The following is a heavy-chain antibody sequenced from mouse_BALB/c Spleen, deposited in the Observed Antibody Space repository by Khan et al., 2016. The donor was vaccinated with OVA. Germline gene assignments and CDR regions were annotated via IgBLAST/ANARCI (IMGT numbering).Heavy chain of an antibody. V-gene: IGHV1-9*01. Sequence: QVQLKQSGAELMKPGASVKISCKATGYTFSSYWIEWVKQRPGHGLEWIGEILPGSGNTNCTVNFKGKATFTADTSSNTAYMQLSSLTSEDSAVYYCVRYGNHWYFDVWGAGTTVTVSS. D-gene: IGHD2-1*01. CDR1: GYTFSSYW. CDR2: ILPGSGNT. CDR3: VRYGNHWYFDV. J-gene: IGHJ1*01.